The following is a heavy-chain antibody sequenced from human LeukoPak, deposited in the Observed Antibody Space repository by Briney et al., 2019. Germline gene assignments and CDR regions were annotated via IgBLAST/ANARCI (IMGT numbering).Heavy chain of an antibody. CDR1: GGTFSSYA. V-gene: IGHV1-69*01. CDR3: ARSAGDGIRYFDWLLFPFDY. CDR2: IIPIFGTA. D-gene: IGHD3-9*01. Sequence: ASVKVSCKASGGTFSSYAISWVRQAPGQGLEWMGGIIPIFGTANYAQKFQGRVTITADESTSTAYMELSSLRSEDTAVYYCARSAGDGIRYFDWLLFPFDYWGQGTLVTVSS. J-gene: IGHJ4*02.